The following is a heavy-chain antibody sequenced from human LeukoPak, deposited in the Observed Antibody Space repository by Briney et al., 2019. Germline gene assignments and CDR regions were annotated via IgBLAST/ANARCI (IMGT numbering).Heavy chain of an antibody. CDR3: ARDTRSFSSDAIDL. V-gene: IGHV4-34*01. CDR2: INHSGST. Sequence: SETLSLTCAVYGGSFSGYYWSWIRQPPGKGLEWIGEINHSGSTNYNPSLKSRVTISVDTSKNQFSLKLKSVTDADTAVYYCARDTRSFSSDAIDLWGQGTVVTVSS. D-gene: IGHD6-6*01. CDR1: GGSFSGYY. J-gene: IGHJ3*01.